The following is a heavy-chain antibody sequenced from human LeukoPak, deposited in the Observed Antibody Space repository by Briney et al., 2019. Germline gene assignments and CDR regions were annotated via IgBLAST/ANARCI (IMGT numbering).Heavy chain of an antibody. CDR2: IRYDGSNK. J-gene: IGHJ4*02. CDR3: ANENGGPDY. V-gene: IGHV3-30*02. CDR1: GFTFNSYD. D-gene: IGHD3-10*01. Sequence: GGSLRLSCVVSGFTFNSYDMHWVRQAPGKGLEWVAFIRYDGSNKYYADSVKDRFTISRENSKNTLYLQMNSLRAEDTAVYYCANENGGPDYWGQGTLVTVSS.